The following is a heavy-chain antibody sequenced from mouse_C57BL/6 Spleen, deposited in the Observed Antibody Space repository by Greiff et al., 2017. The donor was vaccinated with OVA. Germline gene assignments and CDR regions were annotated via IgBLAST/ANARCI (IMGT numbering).Heavy chain of an antibody. D-gene: IGHD1-1*01. CDR2: IYPRSGNT. CDR1: CYPFPSYG. CDR3: ARFTTVD. V-gene: IGHV1-81*01. J-gene: IGHJ2*01. Sequence: SGAELAWPGASVTLSCTASCYPFPSYGIIWLTQRTGPVLVLIGEIYPRSGNTYYNEKFKGKATLTADKSSSTAYMELRSLTSEDSAVYFCARFTTVDWGQGTTLTVSS.